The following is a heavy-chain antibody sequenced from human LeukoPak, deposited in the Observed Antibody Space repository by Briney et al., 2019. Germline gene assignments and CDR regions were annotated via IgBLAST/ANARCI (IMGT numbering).Heavy chain of an antibody. Sequence: GASVKVSCKASGGTFSSYAISWVRQAPGQGLEWMGGIIPIFGTANYAQKFQGRVTITTDESTSTAYMELSSLRSEDTAVYYCAVQDIVVVPAARATYYYMDVWGKGTTVTVSS. D-gene: IGHD2-2*01. CDR1: GGTFSSYA. J-gene: IGHJ6*03. CDR3: AVQDIVVVPAARATYYYMDV. CDR2: IIPIFGTA. V-gene: IGHV1-69*05.